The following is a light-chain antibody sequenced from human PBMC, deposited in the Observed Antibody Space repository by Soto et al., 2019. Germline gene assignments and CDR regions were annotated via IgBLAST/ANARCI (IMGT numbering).Light chain of an antibody. J-gene: IGKJ2*01. CDR1: QIIGTC. CDR2: DAS. Sequence: DIQMTQCPSTLSASVGDSVPITCRASQIIGTCLAWYQQKPGKAPKLLIYDASTLESGVSSRFSGSGSGTEFTLTISSLQPDDFATYSCQHCSNPYTCGQGTKGDIK. CDR3: QHCSNPYT. V-gene: IGKV1-5*01.